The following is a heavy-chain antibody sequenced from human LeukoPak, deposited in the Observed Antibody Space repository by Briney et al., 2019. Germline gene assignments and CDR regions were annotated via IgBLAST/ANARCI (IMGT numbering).Heavy chain of an antibody. CDR2: IDPRSGGT. Sequence: ASVRVSCKASGYTFTDYYIHWVRRAPGQGLEWMGWIDPRSGGTRCTQKFQGRVTMTRDTSIRTVYLDLSGLTIDDTAVYYCATDNYGTLDYWGQGTLVTVSS. V-gene: IGHV1-2*02. CDR1: GYTFTDYY. J-gene: IGHJ4*02. D-gene: IGHD3-16*01. CDR3: ATDNYGTLDY.